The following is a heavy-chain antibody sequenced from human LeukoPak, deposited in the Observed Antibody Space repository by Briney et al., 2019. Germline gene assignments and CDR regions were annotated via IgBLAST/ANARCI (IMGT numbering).Heavy chain of an antibody. D-gene: IGHD3-10*01. Sequence: SETLSLTCTVSGGSISSYYWSWIRQPPGKGLEWIGYIYYSGSTNYNPSLKSRVTISVDTSKNQFSLKLSSVTAADTAVYYCARLGDPYGSGSLQIYYYGMDVWGQGTTVTVSS. V-gene: IGHV4-59*08. J-gene: IGHJ6*02. CDR1: GGSISSYY. CDR3: ARLGDPYGSGSLQIYYYGMDV. CDR2: IYYSGST.